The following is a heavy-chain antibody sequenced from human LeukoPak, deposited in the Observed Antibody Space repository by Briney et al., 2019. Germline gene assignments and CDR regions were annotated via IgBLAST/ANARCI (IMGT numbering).Heavy chain of an antibody. CDR2: INPNSGGT. Sequence: GASVKVSCKASGYTFTGYYMHWVRQAPGQGLEWMGWINPNSGGTNYAQKFQGRVTMTRDTSISTAYMELSRLRSDDTAVYYCARDGRGSGFWSGYRKGGDYWGQGTLVTVFS. V-gene: IGHV1-2*02. CDR3: ARDGRGSGFWSGYRKGGDY. CDR1: GYTFTGYY. D-gene: IGHD3-3*01. J-gene: IGHJ4*02.